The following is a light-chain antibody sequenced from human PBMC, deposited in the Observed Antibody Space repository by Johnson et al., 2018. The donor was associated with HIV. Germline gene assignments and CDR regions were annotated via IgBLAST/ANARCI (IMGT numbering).Light chain of an antibody. CDR1: SSNIGNNY. CDR2: ENN. CDR3: ETWDFSVIAYV. Sequence: QSVLTQPPSVSAATGQKVTISCSGSSSNIGNNYVSWYQQLPGTAPKLLIYENNKRPSGIPDRFSGSKSGTSATLGITGLQPGDEADYYCETWDFSVIAYVFGTGTKVTVL. V-gene: IGLV1-51*02. J-gene: IGLJ1*01.